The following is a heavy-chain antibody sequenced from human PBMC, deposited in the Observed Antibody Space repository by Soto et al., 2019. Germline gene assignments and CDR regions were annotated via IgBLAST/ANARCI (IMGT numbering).Heavy chain of an antibody. CDR3: ARLYGLDAFDI. CDR2: IYYSGST. J-gene: IGHJ3*02. Sequence: SETLCLTCTVAGGSISGYYWSWIRQPPGKGLEWIGYIYYSGSTNYNPSLKSRVTISVDTSKNQFSLKLSSVTAADTAVYYCARLYGLDAFDIWGQGTMVTVSS. CDR1: GGSISGYY. D-gene: IGHD4-17*01. V-gene: IGHV4-59*01.